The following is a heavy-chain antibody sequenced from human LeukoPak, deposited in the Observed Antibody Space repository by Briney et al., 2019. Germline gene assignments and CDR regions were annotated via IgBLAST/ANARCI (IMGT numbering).Heavy chain of an antibody. CDR3: ARDRDTAMVTSGFSDY. D-gene: IGHD5-18*01. CDR2: ISSSSSYI. V-gene: IGHV3-21*01. J-gene: IGHJ4*02. CDR1: GFTFSSYS. Sequence: PGGALRLSCAASGFTFSSYSMNWVRQAPGKGLEGVSSISSSSSYIYYADSVKGRFTISRDNANNSLYLQMNSLRAEHTPVYYCARDRDTAMVTSGFSDYWGQGTLVTVSS.